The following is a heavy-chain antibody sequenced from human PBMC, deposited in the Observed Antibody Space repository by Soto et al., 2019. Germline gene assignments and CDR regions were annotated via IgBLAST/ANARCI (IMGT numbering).Heavy chain of an antibody. J-gene: IGHJ6*02. Sequence: SETLSLTCTVSGGSISSYYWSWIRQPPGKGLEWIGYIYYSGSTNYNPSLKSRVTISVDTSKNQFSLKLSSVTAADTAVYYRARDIAVEYYYDSSGYSPSYYYGMDVWGQGTTVTVSS. CDR3: ARDIAVEYYYDSSGYSPSYYYGMDV. V-gene: IGHV4-59*01. CDR1: GGSISSYY. CDR2: IYYSGST. D-gene: IGHD3-22*01.